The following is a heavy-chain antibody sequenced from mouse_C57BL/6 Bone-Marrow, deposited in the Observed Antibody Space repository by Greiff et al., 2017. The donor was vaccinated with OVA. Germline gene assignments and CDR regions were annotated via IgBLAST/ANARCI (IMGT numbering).Heavy chain of an antibody. V-gene: IGHV1-42*01. D-gene: IGHD2-4*01. Sequence: EVQLQQSGPELVKPGASVKISCKASGYSFTGYYMNWVKQSPEKSLEWIGEINPSTGGTTYNQKFKAKATLTVDKSSSTACMQLKSLTSEDSAVYYCARYRYDYDNYWGQGTTLTVSS. CDR2: INPSTGGT. J-gene: IGHJ2*01. CDR1: GYSFTGYY. CDR3: ARYRYDYDNY.